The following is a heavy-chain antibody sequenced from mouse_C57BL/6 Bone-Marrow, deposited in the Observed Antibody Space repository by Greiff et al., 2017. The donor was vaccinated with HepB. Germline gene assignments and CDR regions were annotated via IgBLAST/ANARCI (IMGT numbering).Heavy chain of an antibody. V-gene: IGHV5-2*01. CDR2: INSDGGST. D-gene: IGHD3-2*02. CDR1: EYEFPSHD. Sequence: EVKLMESGGGLVQPGESLKLSCESNEYEFPSHDMSWVRKTPEKRLELVAAINSDGGSTYYPDTMERRFIISRDNTKKTLYLQMSSLRSEDTALYYCANRQLRLRGFAYWGQGTLVTVSA. CDR3: ANRQLRLRGFAY. J-gene: IGHJ3*01.